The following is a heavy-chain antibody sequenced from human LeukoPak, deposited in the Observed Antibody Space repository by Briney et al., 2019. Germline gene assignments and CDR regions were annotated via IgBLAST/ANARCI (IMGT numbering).Heavy chain of an antibody. CDR2: ITGSDGTS. CDR1: GFTFTNYA. V-gene: IGHV3-23*01. D-gene: IGHD3-9*01. CDR3: AKWGDYDTLTGYYVPDY. J-gene: IGHJ4*02. Sequence: PGGSLRLSCVASGFTFTNYAMSWVRQAPGKGLEWVSAITGSDGTSHYADSVKGRFTISRDNSKNTLYLQVNSLRAEDTAVYYCAKWGDYDTLTGYYVPDYWGQGTLVTVSS.